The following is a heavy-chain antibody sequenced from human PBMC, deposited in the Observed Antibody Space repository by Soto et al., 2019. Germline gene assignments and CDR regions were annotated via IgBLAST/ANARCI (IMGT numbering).Heavy chain of an antibody. CDR2: IYWDEDK. CDR3: AHRPRRYAYYLDY. D-gene: IGHD5-12*01. Sequence: QITLKESGPPLVKPTQTLTLTCTFSGFSFRTRGVAVTWFRQPRGKALEWLALIYWDEDKWYSPSRKSRLTIADDTSTNQVVLTMTNVAPVDTDTYYCAHRPRRYAYYLDYWGQGILVTVSS. J-gene: IGHJ4*02. V-gene: IGHV2-5*02. CDR1: GFSFRTRGVA.